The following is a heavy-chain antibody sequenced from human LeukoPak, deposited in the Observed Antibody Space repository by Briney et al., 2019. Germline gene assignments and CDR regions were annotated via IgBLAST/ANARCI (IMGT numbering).Heavy chain of an antibody. J-gene: IGHJ4*02. CDR2: INPNSGGT. V-gene: IGHV1-2*02. Sequence: ASVKVSCKASGYTFTGYYMHWVRQAPGQGLEWMGWINPNSGGTNYALKFQGRVTMTRDTSISTAYMELSRLRSDDTAVYYCARELLKSSLQYYYGSGSSGYWVQGTLVTVSS. D-gene: IGHD3-10*01. CDR3: ARELLKSSLQYYYGSGSSGY. CDR1: GYTFTGYY.